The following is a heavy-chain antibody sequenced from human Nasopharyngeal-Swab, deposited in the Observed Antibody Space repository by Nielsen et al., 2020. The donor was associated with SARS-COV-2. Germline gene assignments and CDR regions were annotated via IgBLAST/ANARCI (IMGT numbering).Heavy chain of an antibody. CDR1: SYTFTSYS. V-gene: IGHV1-46*01. Sequence: ASAKVSCNASSYTFTSYSMHCVRQASGQRLEWMGIINPSGGSTNYAQKLQGRVTMTTDTSTSTAYMELRSLRSDDTAVYYCARDNDSYGYDYWGKGTLVTVSS. J-gene: IGHJ4*02. CDR2: INPSGGST. CDR3: ARDNDSYGYDY. D-gene: IGHD5-18*01.